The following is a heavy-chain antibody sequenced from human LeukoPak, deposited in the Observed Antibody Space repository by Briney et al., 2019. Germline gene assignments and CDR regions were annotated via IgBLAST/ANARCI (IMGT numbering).Heavy chain of an antibody. V-gene: IGHV3-23*01. J-gene: IGHJ4*02. CDR1: GFIFSNYA. D-gene: IGHD6-25*01. CDR2: IDSTGAYT. CDR3: AKGSAAGRPYYFDY. Sequence: GGSLRLSCAASGFIFSNYAMSWVRQAPGKGLEWVSAIDSTGAYTWYADSVKGRFTVSKGSSKTILYLQMNSLRAEDAAVYFCAKGSAAGRPYYFDYWGQGTLVTVSS.